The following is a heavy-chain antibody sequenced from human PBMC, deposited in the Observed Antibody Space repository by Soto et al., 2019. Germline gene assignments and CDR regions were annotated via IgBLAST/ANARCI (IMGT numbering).Heavy chain of an antibody. CDR2: IIPIFGTA. CDR3: ASPGIAAAGKNPYYYYYGMDV. Sequence: QVQLVQSGAEVKKPGSSVKVSCKASGGTFSSYAISWVRQAPGQGLEWMGGIIPIFGTANYAQKFQGRVTITADKYTSTAYMELGSLRSEDTAVYYCASPGIAAAGKNPYYYYYGMDVWGQGTTVTVSS. CDR1: GGTFSSYA. D-gene: IGHD6-13*01. J-gene: IGHJ6*02. V-gene: IGHV1-69*06.